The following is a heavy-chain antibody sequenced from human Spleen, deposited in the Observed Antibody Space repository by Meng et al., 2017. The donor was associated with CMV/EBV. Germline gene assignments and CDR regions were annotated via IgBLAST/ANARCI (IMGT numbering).Heavy chain of an antibody. CDR3: AKDYSSSSNNNYFDP. V-gene: IGHV3-33*06. Sequence: GESLKISCAASGFTFTAYGMHWVRQAPGKGLEWVAVIWFDGSNEYYADSVKGRFTISRDNSKNTLYLQMNSLRAEDTAVYYCAKDYSSSSNNNYFDPWGQGTLVTVS. CDR2: IWFDGSNE. D-gene: IGHD6-6*01. J-gene: IGHJ5*02. CDR1: GFTFTAYG.